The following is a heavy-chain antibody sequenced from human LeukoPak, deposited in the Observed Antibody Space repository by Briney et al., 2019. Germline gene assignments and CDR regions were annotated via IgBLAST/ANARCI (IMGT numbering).Heavy chain of an antibody. CDR3: AREFGAYCGGDCYPTIAFDI. CDR2: IYTSGST. CDR1: GGSISSYY. V-gene: IGHV4-4*07. Sequence: SETLSLTCTVSGGSISSYYWSWIRQPAGKGLEWIGRIYTSGSTNYNPSLKSRVTMSVDTSKNQFSLKLSSVTAADTAVYYCAREFGAYCGGDCYPTIAFDIWGQGTMVTVSS. J-gene: IGHJ3*02. D-gene: IGHD2-21*01.